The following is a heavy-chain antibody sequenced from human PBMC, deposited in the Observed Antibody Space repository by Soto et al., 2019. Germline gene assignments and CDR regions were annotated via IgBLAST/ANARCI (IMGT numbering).Heavy chain of an antibody. J-gene: IGHJ6*03. D-gene: IGHD2-15*01. Sequence: ASVKVSCKASGYTFTSYGISWVRQAPGQGLEWMGWISAYNGNTNYAQKLQGRVTMTTDTSTSTAYMELRSLRSDDTAVYYCARVGDIVPDYYYYYMDVWGKGTTVTVSS. V-gene: IGHV1-18*01. CDR3: ARVGDIVPDYYYYYMDV. CDR2: ISAYNGNT. CDR1: GYTFTSYG.